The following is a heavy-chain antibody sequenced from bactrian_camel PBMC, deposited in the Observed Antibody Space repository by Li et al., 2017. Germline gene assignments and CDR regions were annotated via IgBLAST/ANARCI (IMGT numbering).Heavy chain of an antibody. CDR2: IRRSGGET. CDR1: GHSRGSNC. CDR3: VRDYMSGDYRDDFGY. J-gene: IGHJ6*01. D-gene: IGHD4*01. V-gene: IGHV3S55*01. Sequence: HVQLVESGGDLVRPGGSLRLSCVLSGHSRGSNCVGWYRLPPGRAPAEREGIAAIRRSGGETWYAGSVKGRFTISQDSARNTVYLHMTSLKPEDTGVYYCVRDYMSGDYRDDFGYWGQGTQVTVS.